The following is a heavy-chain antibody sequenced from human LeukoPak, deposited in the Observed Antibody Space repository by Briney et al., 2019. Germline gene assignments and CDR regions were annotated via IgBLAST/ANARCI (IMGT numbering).Heavy chain of an antibody. J-gene: IGHJ4*02. CDR3: ARDQGYCSSTSCRYFDC. V-gene: IGHV1-69*04. CDR1: GGTFSSYA. D-gene: IGHD2-2*01. CDR2: IIPILGIA. Sequence: EASVKVSCKASGGTFSSYAISWVRQAPGQGLEWMGRIIPILGIANYAQKFQGRVTITADKSTSTAYMELSSLRSEDTAVYYCARDQGYCSSTSCRYFDCWGQGTLVTVSS.